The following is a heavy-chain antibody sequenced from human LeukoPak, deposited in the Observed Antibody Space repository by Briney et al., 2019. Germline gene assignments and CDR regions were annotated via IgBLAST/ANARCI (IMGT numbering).Heavy chain of an antibody. V-gene: IGHV1-18*01. CDR3: ARDGPNYVWGSYRPYYFDY. Sequence: VASVKVSCKASGYTFTSYGIRWVRQAPGQGLEWMGWISAYNGNTNYAQKLQGRVTMTTDTSTSTAYMELRSLRSDDTAVYYCARDGPNYVWGSYRPYYFDYWGQGTLVTVSS. J-gene: IGHJ4*02. CDR2: ISAYNGNT. CDR1: GYTFTSYG. D-gene: IGHD3-16*02.